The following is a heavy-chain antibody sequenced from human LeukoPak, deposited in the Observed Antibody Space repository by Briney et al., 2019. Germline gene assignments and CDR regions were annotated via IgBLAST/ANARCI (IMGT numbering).Heavy chain of an antibody. V-gene: IGHV4-31*03. D-gene: IGHD2-2*02. CDR3: ARGECSSTSCYRVFDY. Sequence: SETLSLTCTVSGGSISSGGYYWSWIRQHPGKGLEWIVYIYYSGSTYYNPSLKSRVTISVDTSKNQFSLKLSSVTAADTAVYYCARGECSSTSCYRVFDYWGQGTLVTVSS. CDR2: IYYSGST. CDR1: GGSISSGGYY. J-gene: IGHJ4*02.